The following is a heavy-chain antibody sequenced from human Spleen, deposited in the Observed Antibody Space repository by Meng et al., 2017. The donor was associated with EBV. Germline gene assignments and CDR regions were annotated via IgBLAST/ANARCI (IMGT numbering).Heavy chain of an antibody. J-gene: IGHJ4*02. Sequence: HLPQCGAGLLKPSGTLSLTCVVSGGSIISNNLWSWVRQPPGKGLEWIGEIFHSGSTNYNPSLKSRVTTSVDKSKNQFSLKLTSVTAADTAVYYCVGGERVAAGASFEYWGQGTLVTVSS. CDR3: VGGERVAAGASFEY. D-gene: IGHD6-13*01. CDR2: IFHSGST. V-gene: IGHV4-4*02. CDR1: GGSIISNNL.